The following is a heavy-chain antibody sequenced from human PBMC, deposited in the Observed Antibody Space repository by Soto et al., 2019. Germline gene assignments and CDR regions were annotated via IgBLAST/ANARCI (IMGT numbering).Heavy chain of an antibody. J-gene: IGHJ4*02. CDR3: ARYYYYGSGTYFHSFDY. V-gene: IGHV2-5*02. Sequence: QITLKESGPTLVKPTQTLTLTCTFSGFSLSTTGVGVGWIRQPPGKALEWLGFIYWDDDKRYRPSLKSRLTITKDTSKNQVVLTMTNMDPVDTATYYCARYYYYGSGTYFHSFDYWGQGTLVTASS. CDR1: GFSLSTTGVG. D-gene: IGHD3-10*01. CDR2: IYWDDDK.